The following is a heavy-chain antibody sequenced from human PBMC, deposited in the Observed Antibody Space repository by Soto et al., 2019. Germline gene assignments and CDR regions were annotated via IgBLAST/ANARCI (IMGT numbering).Heavy chain of an antibody. CDR1: GFTFSSYW. CDR2: IKQDGSEK. D-gene: IGHD1-26*01. V-gene: IGHV3-7*04. J-gene: IGHJ1*01. CDR3: ARANSGSYYVQYIQH. Sequence: GGSLRLSCAASGFTFSSYWMSWVRQAPGKGLEWVANIKQDGSEKYYVDSVKGRFTISRDNAKNSLYLQMNSLRAEDTAVYYCARANSGSYYVQYIQHWGQGTLVTVSS.